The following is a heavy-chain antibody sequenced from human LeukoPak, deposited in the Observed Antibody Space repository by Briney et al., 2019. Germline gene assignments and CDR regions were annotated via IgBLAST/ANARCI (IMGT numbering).Heavy chain of an antibody. Sequence: GGSLRLSCAASGFTFGSYSMNWVRQSPRKGLEWVSSIGSVSSYIYYVDSVKGRFTISTDNAKNSLYLLMNSLRAEDTAVYYCVRSSTAGATTTYSYYGMDVWGQGTTVTVSS. CDR1: GFTFGSYS. CDR3: VRSSTAGATTTYSYYGMDV. V-gene: IGHV3-21*01. J-gene: IGHJ6*02. D-gene: IGHD1-26*01. CDR2: IGSVSSYI.